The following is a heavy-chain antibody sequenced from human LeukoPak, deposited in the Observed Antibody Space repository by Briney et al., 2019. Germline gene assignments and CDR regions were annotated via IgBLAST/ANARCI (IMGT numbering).Heavy chain of an antibody. CDR1: GITLSNYG. CDR2: IGGSGGST. V-gene: IGHV3-23*01. D-gene: IGHD3-22*01. Sequence: PGGSLRLSCAVSGITLSNYGMSWVRQAPGKGLEWVAGIGGSGGSTNYADSVKGRFTISRDNPKNTLYLQMNILRAEDTAVYFCAKRGVVIRVILVGFHKEAYYFDSWGQGALVTVSS. J-gene: IGHJ4*02. CDR3: AKRGVVIRVILVGFHKEAYYFDS.